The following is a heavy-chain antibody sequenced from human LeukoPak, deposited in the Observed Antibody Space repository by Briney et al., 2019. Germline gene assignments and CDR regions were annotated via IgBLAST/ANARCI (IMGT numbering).Heavy chain of an antibody. Sequence: TSEALSLTCTVSGGSISSYYWNWIRQPAGKGLEWIGRIYSSGSTNYKPSLKSRVTISVDTSKNQFSLKLRSLTAADTAVYYCARETSQKGANYMDVGGKGTRVTISS. CDR2: IYSSGST. CDR1: GGSISSYY. V-gene: IGHV4-4*07. J-gene: IGHJ6*03. CDR3: ARETSQKGANYMDV. D-gene: IGHD3-16*01.